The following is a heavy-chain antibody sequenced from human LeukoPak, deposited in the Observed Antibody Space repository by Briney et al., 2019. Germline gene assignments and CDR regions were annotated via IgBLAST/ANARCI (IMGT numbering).Heavy chain of an antibody. Sequence: PSETLSLTCAVYGGSFSGYYWSWIRQPPGKGLEWVSSISSSSSYIYYADSVKGRFTISRDNAKNSLYLQMNSLRAEDTAVYYCARAEGEHSSSWYSYWYYFDYWGQGTLVTVSS. CDR1: GGSFSGYY. V-gene: IGHV3-21*01. CDR2: ISSSSSYI. CDR3: ARAEGEHSSSWYSYWYYFDY. D-gene: IGHD6-13*01. J-gene: IGHJ4*02.